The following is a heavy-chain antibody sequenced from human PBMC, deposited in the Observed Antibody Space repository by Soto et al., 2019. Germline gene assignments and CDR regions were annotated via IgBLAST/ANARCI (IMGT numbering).Heavy chain of an antibody. Sequence: ASVKVSCKASGYTFTGYYMHWVRQAPGQGLEWMGWINPNSGGTNYAQKFQGWVTMTRDTSISTAYMELSRLRSDDTAVYYCARDPVVDAAGWYYYYYGMDVWGQGTTVNVSS. J-gene: IGHJ6*02. CDR1: GYTFTGYY. V-gene: IGHV1-2*04. D-gene: IGHD6-13*01. CDR2: INPNSGGT. CDR3: ARDPVVDAAGWYYYYYGMDV.